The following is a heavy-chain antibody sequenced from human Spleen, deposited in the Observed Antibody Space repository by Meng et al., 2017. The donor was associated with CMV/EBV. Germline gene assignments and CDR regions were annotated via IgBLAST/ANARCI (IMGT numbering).Heavy chain of an antibody. CDR3: ARDDSTGYYYFDS. V-gene: IGHV3-74*01. CDR2: INSDGSST. D-gene: IGHD3-22*01. CDR1: GFTFSSYW. Sequence: GGSLRLSCAASGFTFSSYWMHWVRQAPGKGLVWVSRINSDGSSTSYADSVKGRFTISRDNAKNSLHLQMNSLRAEDTAVYYCARDDSTGYYYFDSWGQGTLVTVSS. J-gene: IGHJ4*02.